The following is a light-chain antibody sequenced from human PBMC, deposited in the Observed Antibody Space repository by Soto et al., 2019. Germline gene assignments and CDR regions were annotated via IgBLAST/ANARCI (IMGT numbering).Light chain of an antibody. Sequence: DIVMTQSQNSLAVSLGERATIGFRSSRRLLSSADNKHYLAWFRQKPGQPPKLLIYWASTRESGVPDRFSGSGSGTDFTLTISSLQAEDVAVYYCQQYYNTPLTFGGGTKVDI. V-gene: IGKV4-1*01. CDR3: QQYYNTPLT. CDR1: RRLLSSADNKHY. J-gene: IGKJ4*01. CDR2: WAS.